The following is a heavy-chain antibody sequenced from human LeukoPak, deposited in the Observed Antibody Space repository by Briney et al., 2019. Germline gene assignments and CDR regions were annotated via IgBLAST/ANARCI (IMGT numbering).Heavy chain of an antibody. CDR2: IYSGGST. Sequence: GGSLRLSCAASGFTVSSNYMSWVRQAPGKGLEWVSVIYSGGSTYYADSVKGRFTISKDNSKNTLYLQMNSLRAEDTAVYYCAREDGYYDSSGYTGGAFDIWGQGTMVTVSS. D-gene: IGHD3-22*01. V-gene: IGHV3-53*01. CDR1: GFTVSSNY. J-gene: IGHJ3*02. CDR3: AREDGYYDSSGYTGGAFDI.